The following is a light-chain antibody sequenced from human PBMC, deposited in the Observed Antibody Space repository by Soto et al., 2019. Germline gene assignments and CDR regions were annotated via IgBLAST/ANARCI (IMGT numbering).Light chain of an antibody. CDR2: AAS. CDR3: QQSYSTPRT. V-gene: IGKV1-39*01. J-gene: IGKJ1*01. Sequence: DIQMTQSPASLSASVGDRVTLTCRASQRISSFLNWYQQKPGKAPKXLIYAASSLQSGVPSRFSGSGSGTDFTLTISSLQPEDFATYYCQQSYSTPRTFGQGTKVDIK. CDR1: QRISSF.